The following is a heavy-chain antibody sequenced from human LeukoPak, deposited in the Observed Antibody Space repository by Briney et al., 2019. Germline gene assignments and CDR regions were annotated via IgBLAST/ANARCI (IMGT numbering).Heavy chain of an antibody. V-gene: IGHV4-59*01. CDR3: ARGVYNYGGHNWFDP. Sequence: SETLSLTCTVSGGSISSYYWSWIRQPPGKGLEWMGYIYYSGSTNYNPSLKSRVTISIDTSKNQFSLKLSSVTAADTAVYYCARGVYNYGGHNWFDPWGQGTLVTVSS. CDR2: IYYSGST. CDR1: GGSISSYY. D-gene: IGHD5-18*01. J-gene: IGHJ5*02.